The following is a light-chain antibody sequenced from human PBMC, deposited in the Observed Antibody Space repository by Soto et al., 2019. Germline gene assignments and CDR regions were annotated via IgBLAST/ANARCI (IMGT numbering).Light chain of an antibody. V-gene: IGKV3-11*01. CDR2: DTF. Sequence: EIVLTQSPATLSLSPGERATLSCRASQSVHNYLAWYQQKPGQAPRLLIYDTFNKATGIPARLSGSESGTDFTHTISSLEPADFAVYYCQQRSNWPITFGQGTRLEIK. J-gene: IGKJ5*01. CDR1: QSVHNY. CDR3: QQRSNWPIT.